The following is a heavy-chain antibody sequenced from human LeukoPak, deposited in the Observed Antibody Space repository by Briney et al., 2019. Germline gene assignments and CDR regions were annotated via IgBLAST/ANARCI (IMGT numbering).Heavy chain of an antibody. CDR3: QSRFLEWLLDY. J-gene: IGHJ4*02. CDR1: AGSISSNIYF. CDR2: IYDSGST. V-gene: IGHV4-39*01. Sequence: SETLSLTGTVSAGSISSNIYFWGWIRQPPGKGLKCIGSIYDSGSTYYNPSLKSRVTISVDTSKNQFSLKLNSVTAADTAMYYCQSRFLEWLLDYWGQGTLVTVSS. D-gene: IGHD3-3*01.